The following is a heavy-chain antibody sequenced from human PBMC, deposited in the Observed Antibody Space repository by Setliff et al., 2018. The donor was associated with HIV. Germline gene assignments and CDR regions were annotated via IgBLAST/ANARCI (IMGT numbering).Heavy chain of an antibody. D-gene: IGHD3-22*01. J-gene: IGHJ4*02. CDR2: IRTDGDAT. Sequence: GGSLRLSCAASGFTFSSYSMTWVRQAPGKGLEWVSSIRTDGDATYYADSVRGRFTISRDNSKNTLYLQMNSLRVEDAAVYYCAKGRSGYYNFDSWGQGTLVTVSS. V-gene: IGHV3-23*01. CDR1: GFTFSSYS. CDR3: AKGRSGYYNFDS.